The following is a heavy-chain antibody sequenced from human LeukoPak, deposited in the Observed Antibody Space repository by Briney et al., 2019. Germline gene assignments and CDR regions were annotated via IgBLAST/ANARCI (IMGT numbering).Heavy chain of an antibody. CDR1: GFSFSSYA. D-gene: IGHD2-21*02. V-gene: IGHV3-23*01. J-gene: IGHJ4*02. CDR2: ISGDGRST. CDR3: AKTQIMTAITATNFDF. Sequence: PGGSLRLSCAASGFSFSSYAMSWVRQAPGKGLEWVSSISGDGRSTYYADSVKGRFTISRDNSKNTLYVQMNGLRAEDTAVHYCAKTQIMTAITATNFDFWGQGTLVTVSS.